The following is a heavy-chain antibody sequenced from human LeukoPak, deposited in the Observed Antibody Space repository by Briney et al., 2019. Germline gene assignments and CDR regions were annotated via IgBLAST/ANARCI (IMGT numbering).Heavy chain of an antibody. J-gene: IGHJ4*02. Sequence: GGSLRLSCAGSGFTFGGYGMHWFRQAPGKGLEWVAVIAYDGSRAFYADSVKGRFTISRDNSENTVYLQMNSLRADDTAVYYCAKTTAGYSSGRYPGWPIDYWGQGTLVTVSS. CDR3: AKTTAGYSSGRYPGWPIDY. D-gene: IGHD6-19*01. CDR1: GFTFGGYG. V-gene: IGHV3-33*06. CDR2: IAYDGSRA.